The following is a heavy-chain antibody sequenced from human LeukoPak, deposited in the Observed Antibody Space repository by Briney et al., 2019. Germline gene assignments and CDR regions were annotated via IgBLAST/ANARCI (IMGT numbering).Heavy chain of an antibody. D-gene: IGHD1-26*01. V-gene: IGHV1-8*01. CDR3: TRGAGATEGRYNWFDP. CDR1: GYTFTNFD. J-gene: IGHJ5*02. CDR2: MNPISGNT. Sequence: ASVKVSCKASGYTFTNFDVNWVRQAAGQGPEWMGWMNPISGNTGYAENFQGRVTITRDTSISTAYMELSSLMLEDTAVYYCTRGAGATEGRYNWFDPWGQGTPVTVSS.